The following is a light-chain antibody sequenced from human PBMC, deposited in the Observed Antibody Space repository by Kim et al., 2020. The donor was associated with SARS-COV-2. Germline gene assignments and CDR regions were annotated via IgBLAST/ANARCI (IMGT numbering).Light chain of an antibody. CDR3: QQTYNTPIT. J-gene: IGKJ5*01. CDR1: QSISTY. CDR2: AAS. Sequence: ASVGDRVTSTCRASQSISTYLNWYQQKPGKAPKLLIYAASTLQSGVPSSFSGSGSGTDFTLTINSLQPEDFATYYCQQTYNTPITFGQGTRLEIK. V-gene: IGKV1-39*01.